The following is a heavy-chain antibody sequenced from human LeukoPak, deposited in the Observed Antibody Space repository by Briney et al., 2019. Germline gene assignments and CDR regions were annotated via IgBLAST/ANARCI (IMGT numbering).Heavy chain of an antibody. CDR2: IWHDGSNK. CDR3: AKDAGGIAVAGTFPDY. CDR1: GFTFSSYG. J-gene: IGHJ4*02. Sequence: PGGSLRLSCAASGFTFSSYGMHWVRQAPGKGLEWVAVIWHDGSNKYYADSVKGRFTISRDNSKNTLYLQMNSLRAEDTAVYYCAKDAGGIAVAGTFPDYWGQGTLVTVSS. D-gene: IGHD6-19*01. V-gene: IGHV3-33*06.